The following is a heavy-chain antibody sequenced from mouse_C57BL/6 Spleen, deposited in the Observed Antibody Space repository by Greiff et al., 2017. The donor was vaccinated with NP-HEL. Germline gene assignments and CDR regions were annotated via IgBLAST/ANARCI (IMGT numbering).Heavy chain of an antibody. CDR3: ARRGLRWGYFDV. V-gene: IGHV1-55*01. J-gene: IGHJ1*03. Sequence: QVQLQQPGAELVKPGASVKMSCKASGYTFTSYWITWVKQRPGQGLEWIGDIYPGSGSTNYNEKFKSKATLTVDTSSSTAYMQLSSLTSEDSAVYYGARRGLRWGYFDVWGTGTTVTVSA. D-gene: IGHD1-1*01. CDR1: GYTFTSYW. CDR2: IYPGSGST.